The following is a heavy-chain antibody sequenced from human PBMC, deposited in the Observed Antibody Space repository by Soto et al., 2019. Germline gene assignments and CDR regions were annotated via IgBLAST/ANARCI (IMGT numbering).Heavy chain of an antibody. D-gene: IGHD6-6*01. Sequence: QVQLQESGPGLVKPSQTLSLTCTVSGGSISSGGYYWSWIRQHPGKGLAWIGYIYYSGSTYYNPSLKSRVTISLDTSKNPFSLKLSSVTAADTAVYYCARDRSGSSVFYYYYMDVWGKGTTVTVSS. V-gene: IGHV4-31*03. CDR1: GGSISSGGYY. CDR3: ARDRSGSSVFYYYYMDV. J-gene: IGHJ6*03. CDR2: IYYSGST.